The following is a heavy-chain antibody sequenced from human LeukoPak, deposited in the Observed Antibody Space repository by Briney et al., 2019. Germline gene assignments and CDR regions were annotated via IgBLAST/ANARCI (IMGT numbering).Heavy chain of an antibody. J-gene: IGHJ4*02. CDR3: ARDPSKGYCSGGSCYFDY. CDR2: ISRSGGST. CDR1: GFTFSRYA. D-gene: IGHD2-15*01. V-gene: IGHV3-64D*06. Sequence: GGSLRLSCSASGFTFSRYAMHWVRQAPGKGLEYVSAISRSGGSTYYADSVKGRFTISRDNSKDTLYLQMSSLRAEDTTVYYCARDPSKGYCSGGSCYFDYWGQGTLVTVSS.